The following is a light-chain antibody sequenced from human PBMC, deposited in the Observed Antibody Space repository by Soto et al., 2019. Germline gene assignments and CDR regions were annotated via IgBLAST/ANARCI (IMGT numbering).Light chain of an antibody. J-gene: IGKJ1*01. Sequence: EIVLTQSPGFLSLSPGERATLSCRASQSVDSSFFAWYQQKPGQAPRLLIYGASKRATGIPDRFSGSGSVTDFTLTISRLEPEDFAVYYCQQYVSSVTFGQGTKVEIK. CDR1: QSVDSSF. V-gene: IGKV3-20*01. CDR2: GAS. CDR3: QQYVSSVT.